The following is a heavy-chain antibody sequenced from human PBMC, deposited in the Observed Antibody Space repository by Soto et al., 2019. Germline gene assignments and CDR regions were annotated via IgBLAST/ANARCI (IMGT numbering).Heavy chain of an antibody. CDR3: ARATTVTSSFFYYGLDV. D-gene: IGHD4-17*01. CDR1: GGSISNDDYY. J-gene: IGHJ6*02. CDR2: IYYNGNT. Sequence: SETLSLTCTVSGGSISNDDYYWSWIRQPPGKGLEWIGHIYYNGNTYYNTSLKSRLTKSLDTSQNQFSVHLTTVIAATSDSYFCARATTVTSSFFYYGLDVWGQGTTVS. V-gene: IGHV4-30-4*08.